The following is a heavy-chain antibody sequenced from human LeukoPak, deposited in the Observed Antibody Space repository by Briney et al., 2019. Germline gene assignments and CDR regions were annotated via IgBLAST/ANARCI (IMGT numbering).Heavy chain of an antibody. CDR3: ATASGSYYRPFDY. J-gene: IGHJ4*02. Sequence: ASVKVSCKVSGYTLTELSMHRVRQAPGKGLEWMGGFDPEDGETIYAQKFQGRVTMTEDTSTDTAYMELSSLRSEDTAVYYCATASGSYYRPFDYWGQGTLVTVSS. D-gene: IGHD1-26*01. V-gene: IGHV1-24*01. CDR2: FDPEDGET. CDR1: GYTLTELS.